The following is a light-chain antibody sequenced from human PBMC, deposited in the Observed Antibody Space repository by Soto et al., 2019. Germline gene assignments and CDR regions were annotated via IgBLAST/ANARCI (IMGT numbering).Light chain of an antibody. J-gene: IGKJ1*01. CDR3: LQHNSYPQT. V-gene: IGKV1-17*01. Sequence: DIQMTQSPSSLSASVGDRVTITCRASQGIRDALGWYQQKPGKAPKRLIYAASSLQSGVPSRFRGSGSGTEFTLTISSLQHEDFATYYCLQHNSYPQTFGQGTKVEIK. CDR2: AAS. CDR1: QGIRDA.